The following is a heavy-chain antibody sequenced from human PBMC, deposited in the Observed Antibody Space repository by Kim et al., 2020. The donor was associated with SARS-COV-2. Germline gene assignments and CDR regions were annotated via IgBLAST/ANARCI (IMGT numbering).Heavy chain of an antibody. CDR3: ANGGLRYFDWLFESGGSSNCFDY. V-gene: IGHV3-23*01. CDR2: ISGSGGST. CDR1: GFTFSSYA. D-gene: IGHD3-9*01. J-gene: IGHJ4*02. Sequence: GGSLRLSCAASGFTFSSYAMSWVRQAPGKGLEWVSAISGSGGSTYYADSVKGRFTISRDNSKNTLYLQMNSLRAEDTAVYYCANGGLRYFDWLFESGGSSNCFDYWGQGTLVPVSS.